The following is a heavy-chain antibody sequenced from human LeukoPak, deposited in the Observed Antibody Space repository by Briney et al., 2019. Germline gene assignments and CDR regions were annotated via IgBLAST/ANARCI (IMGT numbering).Heavy chain of an antibody. V-gene: IGHV3-74*01. J-gene: IGHJ4*02. D-gene: IGHD3-16*01. CDR2: INSDGSII. Sequence: GGSLRLSCAASGFTFSRSYMHWVRQAPGEGPMWVSRINSDGSIINYVDSVKGRLTTSRDNAKNTVYLQMNSLRAEDTAVYYCVKWDWGGGQGTLVTVSS. CDR3: VKWDWG. CDR1: GFTFSRSY.